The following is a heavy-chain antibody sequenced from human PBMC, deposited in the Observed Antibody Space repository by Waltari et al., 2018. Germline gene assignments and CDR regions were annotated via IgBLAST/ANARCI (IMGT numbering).Heavy chain of an antibody. CDR3: TRGGNYYFDY. V-gene: IGHV3-74*01. CDR1: GFTFSSSW. Sequence: EVQLVESGGGLLQPGGSLRLSCAASGFTFSSSWIQWVRQPPGKGLVWVSRINPDGRTTNYADSVRGRFTISRDNAQNTVYLEMNSLRAEDTAVYFCTRGGNYYFDYWGRGTLVTVSS. D-gene: IGHD5-12*01. CDR2: INPDGRTT. J-gene: IGHJ4*02.